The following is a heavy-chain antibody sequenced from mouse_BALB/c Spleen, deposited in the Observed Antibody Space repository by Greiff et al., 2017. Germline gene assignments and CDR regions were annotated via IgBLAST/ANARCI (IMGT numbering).Heavy chain of an antibody. D-gene: IGHD2-4*01. V-gene: IGHV1S29*02. J-gene: IGHJ4*01. CDR1: GYTFTDYN. CDR3: ARRDYGDYYAMDY. Sequence: EVQLQQSGPELVKPGASVKISCKASGYTFTDYNMHWVKQSHGKSLEWIGYIYPYNGGTGYNQKFKSKATLTVDNSSSTAYMELRSLTSEDSAVYYCARRDYGDYYAMDYWGQGTSVTVSS. CDR2: IYPYNGGT.